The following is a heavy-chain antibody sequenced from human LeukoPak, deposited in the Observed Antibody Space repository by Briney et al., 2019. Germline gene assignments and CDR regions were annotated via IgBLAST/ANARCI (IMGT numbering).Heavy chain of an antibody. CDR2: INHSGST. Sequence: SGTLSLTCAVSGGSISSSNWWSWVRQPPGKGLEWIGEINHSGSTNYNPSLKSRVTISVDTSKNQFSLKLSSVTAADTAVYYCARGFNNYDYVWGSYRYTDDYWGQGTLVTVSS. V-gene: IGHV4-4*02. J-gene: IGHJ4*02. CDR3: ARGFNNYDYVWGSYRYTDDY. D-gene: IGHD3-16*02. CDR1: GGSISSSNW.